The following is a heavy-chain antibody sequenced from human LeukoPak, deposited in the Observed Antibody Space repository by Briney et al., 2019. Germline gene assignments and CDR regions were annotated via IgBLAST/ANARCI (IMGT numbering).Heavy chain of an antibody. V-gene: IGHV3-23*01. CDR2: ISGSGGST. CDR1: GFTFSSYA. CDR3: AKDHANEIIAVAGTDY. Sequence: GGSLRLSCAASGFTFSSYAMSWVRQAPGEGLEWVSAISGSGGSTYYADSVKGRFTISRDNSKNTLYLQMNSLRAEDTAVYYCAKDHANEIIAVAGTDYWGQGTLVTVSS. D-gene: IGHD6-19*01. J-gene: IGHJ4*02.